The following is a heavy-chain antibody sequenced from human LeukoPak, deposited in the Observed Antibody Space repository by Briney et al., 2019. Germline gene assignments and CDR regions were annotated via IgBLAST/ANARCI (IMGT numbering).Heavy chain of an antibody. Sequence: GGSLRLSCAASGFPSSNYAMNWVRQAPGKGQEWVSYISSSSSTIYYADSVKGRFTISRDNAKNSLYLQMNSLRAEDTAVYYCASPSDAFDIWGQGTMVTVSS. CDR1: GFPSSNYA. J-gene: IGHJ3*02. V-gene: IGHV3-48*01. CDR2: ISSSSSTI. CDR3: ASPSDAFDI.